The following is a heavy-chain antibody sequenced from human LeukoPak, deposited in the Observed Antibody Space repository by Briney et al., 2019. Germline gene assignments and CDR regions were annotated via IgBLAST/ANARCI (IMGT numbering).Heavy chain of an antibody. V-gene: IGHV3-30*02. CDR3: AREVFLTGSYSYFDS. Sequence: PGGSLRLSCAASGFTFSSYGMHWVRQAPGKGLEWVAFIRYDGSNKYYADSVKGRFTISRDNSRNTLYLQMNSLRVEDTAVYYCAREVFLTGSYSYFDSWGRGTLVTVSS. J-gene: IGHJ4*02. D-gene: IGHD1-26*01. CDR2: IRYDGSNK. CDR1: GFTFSSYG.